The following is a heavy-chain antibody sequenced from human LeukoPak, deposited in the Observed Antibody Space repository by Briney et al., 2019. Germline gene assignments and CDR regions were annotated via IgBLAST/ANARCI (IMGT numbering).Heavy chain of an antibody. D-gene: IGHD5-12*01. CDR1: GFTFSSYW. V-gene: IGHV3-7*01. J-gene: IGHJ4*02. CDR2: IKQDGSEK. CDR3: ARGISVTYDPDY. Sequence: GGSLRLSCAAPGFTFSSYWMSWVRQAPGKGLEWVANIKQDGSEKYYVDSVKGRFTISRDNAKNSLYLQMNSLRAEDTAVYYCARGISVTYDPDYWGQGTLVTVSS.